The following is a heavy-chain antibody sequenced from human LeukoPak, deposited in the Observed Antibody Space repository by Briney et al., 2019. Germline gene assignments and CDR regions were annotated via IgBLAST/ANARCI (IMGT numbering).Heavy chain of an antibody. D-gene: IGHD6-6*01. CDR1: GYTFTSYG. CDR2: ISAYNGNT. V-gene: IGHV1-18*01. CDR3: ARDSYSSSLPAPEDY. J-gene: IGHJ4*02. Sequence: ASVKVSCKASGYTFTSYGISWVRQAPGQGLEWMGWISAYNGNTNYAQKLQGRVTMTTDTSTSTAYMELRSLRSDDTAVYYCARDSYSSSLPAPEDYWGQGTLVTVSS.